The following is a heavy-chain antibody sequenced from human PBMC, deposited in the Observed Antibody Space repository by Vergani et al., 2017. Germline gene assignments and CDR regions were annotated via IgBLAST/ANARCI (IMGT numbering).Heavy chain of an antibody. Sequence: QVQLVQSGSALKKPGASVKVSCKASGYTFTSYAMNWVRQAPGQGLEWMGWINTNTGNPTYAQGFTGRFVFSLDTSVSTAYLQISSLKAEDTAVYYCARDRPEIMITFGGVIQGWFDPWGQGTLVTVSS. D-gene: IGHD3-16*01. V-gene: IGHV7-4-1*02. J-gene: IGHJ5*02. CDR3: ARDRPEIMITFGGVIQGWFDP. CDR1: GYTFTSYA. CDR2: INTNTGNP.